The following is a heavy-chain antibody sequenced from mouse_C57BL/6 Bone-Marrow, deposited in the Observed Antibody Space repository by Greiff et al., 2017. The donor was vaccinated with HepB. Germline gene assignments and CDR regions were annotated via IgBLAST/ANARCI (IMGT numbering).Heavy chain of an antibody. CDR3: ARSARWGMDY. CDR2: SRNKANDYTT. J-gene: IGHJ4*01. D-gene: IGHD1-1*02. Sequence: EVNLVESGGGLVQSGRSLRLSCATSGFTFSDFYMEWVRQAPGKGLEWIAASRNKANDYTTDYSASVKGRFIVSRDTSQSILYLQMNALRAEDTAICYCARSARWGMDYWGQGTSVTVSS. CDR1: GFTFSDFY. V-gene: IGHV7-1*01.